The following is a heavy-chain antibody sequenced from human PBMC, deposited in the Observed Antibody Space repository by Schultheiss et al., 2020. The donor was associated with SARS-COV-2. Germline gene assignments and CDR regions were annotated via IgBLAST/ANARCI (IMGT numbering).Heavy chain of an antibody. CDR3: ARGGSFRDYYYGMDV. D-gene: IGHD1-26*01. V-gene: IGHV3-33*01. J-gene: IGHJ6*02. CDR2: IWYDGSNN. CDR1: GFTFSSYG. Sequence: GGSLRLSCAASGFTFSSYGLHWVRQAPGKGLEWVAVIWYDGSNNYYADSVKGRFTISRDNYKNTLYLQMNSLRAEETDVYYCARGGSFRDYYYGMDVWGRGTTVTVSS.